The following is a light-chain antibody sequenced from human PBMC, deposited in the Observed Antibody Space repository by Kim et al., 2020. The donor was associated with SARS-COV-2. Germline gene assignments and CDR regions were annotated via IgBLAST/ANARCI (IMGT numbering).Light chain of an antibody. J-gene: IGKJ2*01. V-gene: IGKV1-39*01. CDR1: RTISTY. Sequence: DIQMSQSPSSLSASVGDRVTITCRASRTISTYLNWYQHKPGKAPNLLIYGASSLQSGVPSRFSGSGSGTSFTFTISSLQPEDFGNYYCQQSYSTPYIFGPGTKVEI. CDR2: GAS. CDR3: QQSYSTPYI.